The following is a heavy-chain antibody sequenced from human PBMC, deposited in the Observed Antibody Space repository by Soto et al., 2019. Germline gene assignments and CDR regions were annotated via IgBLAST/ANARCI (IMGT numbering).Heavy chain of an antibody. CDR3: ASFGYSGYYYFRPREEYYYYRMNV. CDR2: IYHSGST. V-gene: IGHV4-4*02. CDR1: GDSISSSNW. J-gene: IGHJ6*02. D-gene: IGHD5-12*01. Sequence: SETLSLTCAVSGDSISSSNWWSWVRQPPGKGLEWIGEIYHSGSTNYNPSLKSRVTISVDKSKNQFSLKLSSVTAADTAVYYCASFGYSGYYYFRPREEYYYYRMNVCGQATTVT.